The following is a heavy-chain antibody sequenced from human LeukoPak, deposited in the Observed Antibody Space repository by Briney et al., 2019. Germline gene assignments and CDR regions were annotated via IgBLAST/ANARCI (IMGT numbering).Heavy chain of an antibody. Sequence: PGGSLRLSCAASGFTFSTYTMNWVRQAPGKGLEWVSAISGSGGSTYYADSVKGRFTISRDNSKNTLYLQMNSLRAEDTAVYYCARGHSGWYDYWGQGTLVTVSS. D-gene: IGHD6-19*01. CDR2: ISGSGGST. CDR1: GFTFSTYT. J-gene: IGHJ4*02. V-gene: IGHV3-23*01. CDR3: ARGHSGWYDY.